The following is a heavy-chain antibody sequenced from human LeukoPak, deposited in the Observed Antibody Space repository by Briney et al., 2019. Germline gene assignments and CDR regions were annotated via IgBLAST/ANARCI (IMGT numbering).Heavy chain of an antibody. CDR3: ARGGLYGDYVDY. D-gene: IGHD4-17*01. Sequence: GGSLRLSCAASGFTVSSNYMSWVRQAPGKGLEWVASIGSSGNYIYYADSVKGRFTISRDNAKDSLYLQMNSLRAEDTAVYYCARGGLYGDYVDYWGQGTLVTVSS. CDR1: GFTVSSNY. V-gene: IGHV3-21*01. J-gene: IGHJ4*02. CDR2: IGSSGNYI.